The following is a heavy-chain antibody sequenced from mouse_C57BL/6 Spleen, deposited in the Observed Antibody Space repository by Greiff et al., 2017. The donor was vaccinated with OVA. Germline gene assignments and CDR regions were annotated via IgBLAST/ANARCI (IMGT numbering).Heavy chain of an antibody. Sequence: EVHLVESEGGLVQPGSSMKLSCTASGFTFSDYYMAWVRQVPEKGLEWVANINYDGSSTYYLDSLKSRFIISRDNAKNILYLQMSSLKSEDTATYYCARDRGYGCFDYWGQGTTLTVSS. CDR2: INYDGSST. V-gene: IGHV5-16*01. CDR1: GFTFSDYY. CDR3: ARDRGYGCFDY. J-gene: IGHJ2*01. D-gene: IGHD2-2*01.